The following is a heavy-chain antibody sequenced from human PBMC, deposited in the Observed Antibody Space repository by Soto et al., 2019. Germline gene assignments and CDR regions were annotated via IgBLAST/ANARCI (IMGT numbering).Heavy chain of an antibody. V-gene: IGHV4-4*02. CDR1: GGSISSSSW. CDR2: IYHSGST. D-gene: IGHD3-16*02. J-gene: IGHJ4*02. Sequence: TSETLSLTCAVSGGSISSSSWWSWVRQPPGKGLEWIGEIYHSGSTNYNPSLKSRVTISVDKSKNQFSLKLSSVTAADTAVYYCAREGYDDYVWGSYRSYYFDYWGQGTLVTVSS. CDR3: AREGYDDYVWGSYRSYYFDY.